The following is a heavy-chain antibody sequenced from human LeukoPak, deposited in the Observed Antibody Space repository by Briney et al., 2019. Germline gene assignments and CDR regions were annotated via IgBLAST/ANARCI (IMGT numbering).Heavy chain of an antibody. J-gene: IGHJ4*02. D-gene: IGHD1-26*01. CDR3: ERGPEWELLGGFDY. CDR1: GFTFSSYS. CDR2: ISSSSSYI. Sequence: KPGGSLRLSCAASGFTFSSYSMNWVRQAPGKGLEWVSSISSSSSYIYYADSVKGRFTISRDNAKNSLYLQMNSLRAEDTAVYYCERGPEWELLGGFDYWGQGTLVTVSS. V-gene: IGHV3-21*01.